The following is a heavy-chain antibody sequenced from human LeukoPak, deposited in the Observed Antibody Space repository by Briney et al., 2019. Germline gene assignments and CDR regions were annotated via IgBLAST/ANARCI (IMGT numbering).Heavy chain of an antibody. Sequence: GGSLRLSCAASGFTFSSYGMHWVRQAPGKGLEWVAVISYDGSNKYYADSVKRRFTISRDNSKNTLYLQMNSLRAEDTAVYYCAKTIAAAGLDFTGDAFDIWGQGTMVTVSS. V-gene: IGHV3-30*18. J-gene: IGHJ3*02. CDR1: GFTFSSYG. D-gene: IGHD6-13*01. CDR2: ISYDGSNK. CDR3: AKTIAAAGLDFTGDAFDI.